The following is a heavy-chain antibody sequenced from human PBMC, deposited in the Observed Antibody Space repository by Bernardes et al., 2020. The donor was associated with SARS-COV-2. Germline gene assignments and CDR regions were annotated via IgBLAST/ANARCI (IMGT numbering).Heavy chain of an antibody. CDR3: ARDQVPYSDYGGAVDWFDP. CDR2: INPKSGGT. Sequence: ASVKVSCKASGYNFIGFYMHWVRQAPGQGLEWMGWINPKSGGTVYAQNFQGRVTMTRDMSISTAYMELSGLRSDDTAIYYCARDQVPYSDYGGAVDWFDPWGQGTLVTVSS. CDR1: GYNFIGFY. J-gene: IGHJ5*02. V-gene: IGHV1-2*02. D-gene: IGHD4-17*01.